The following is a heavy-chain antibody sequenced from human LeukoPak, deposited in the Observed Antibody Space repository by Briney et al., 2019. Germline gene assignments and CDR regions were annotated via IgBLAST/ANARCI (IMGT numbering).Heavy chain of an antibody. CDR1: GFTVTRNY. Sequence: GGSLRLSCAASGFTVTRNYMTWVRQAPGKGLVWVSRINSDGSSTSYADSVKGRFTISRDNAKNTLYLQMNSLRAEDTAVYYCARESGKYYYYMDVWGKGTTVTVSS. CDR2: INSDGSST. V-gene: IGHV3-74*01. J-gene: IGHJ6*03. CDR3: ARESGKYYYYMDV.